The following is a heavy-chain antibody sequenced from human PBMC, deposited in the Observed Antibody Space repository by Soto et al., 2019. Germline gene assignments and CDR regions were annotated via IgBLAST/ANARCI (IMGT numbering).Heavy chain of an antibody. J-gene: IGHJ6*02. Sequence: GESLKISCKGSGYSFTSYWISWVRQMPGKGLEWMGRIDPSDSYTNYSPSFQGHVTISADKSISTAYLQWSSLKASDTAMYYCARSGYDFWSGYYTYYYYGMDGWGQGTTVTVSS. V-gene: IGHV5-10-1*01. D-gene: IGHD3-3*01. CDR2: IDPSDSYT. CDR1: GYSFTSYW. CDR3: ARSGYDFWSGYYTYYYYGMDG.